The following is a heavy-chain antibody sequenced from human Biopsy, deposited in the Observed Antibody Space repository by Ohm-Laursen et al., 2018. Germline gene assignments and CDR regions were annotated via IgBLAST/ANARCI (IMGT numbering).Heavy chain of an antibody. CDR2: IYSCGTT. Sequence: SLRLSCSASGFTVSSNYMSWVRQAPGKGLEWVSFIYSCGTTYYADSVKGRFTISRDNSKNTLYLQMNSLRAEDTAVYYCARRLTSSFGMDVWGQGTTVTVSS. J-gene: IGHJ6*02. CDR1: GFTVSSNY. V-gene: IGHV3-53*01. CDR3: ARRLTSSFGMDV. D-gene: IGHD4/OR15-4a*01.